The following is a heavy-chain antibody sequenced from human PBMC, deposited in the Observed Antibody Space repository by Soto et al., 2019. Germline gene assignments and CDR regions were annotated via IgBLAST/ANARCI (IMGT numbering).Heavy chain of an antibody. J-gene: IGHJ6*02. CDR1: GFTFTSSA. D-gene: IGHD3-9*01. CDR3: ATGNILRYFYPDYYYYYGLDV. Sequence: SVKVSCKASGFTFTSSAVQWVRQARGQRLEWIGWIVIGSGNTNYAQKFQERVTITRDMSTSTAYMELSSLRSEDTAVYYCATGNILRYFYPDYYYYYGLDVWG. CDR2: IVIGSGNT. V-gene: IGHV1-58*01.